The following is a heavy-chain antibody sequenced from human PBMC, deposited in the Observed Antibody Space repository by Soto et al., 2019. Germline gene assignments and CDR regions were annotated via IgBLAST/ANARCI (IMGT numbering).Heavy chain of an antibody. J-gene: IGHJ4*02. CDR1: GLTFSSYA. D-gene: IGHD1-20*01. CDR2: ISGSGGST. CDR3: AKDPYRITGTIDY. V-gene: IGHV3-23*01. Sequence: GGSLRLSCAASGLTFSSYAMSWVRQAPGKGLEWVSAISGSGGSTYYADSVKGRFTISRDNSKNTLYLQMNSLRAEDTAVYYCAKDPYRITGTIDYWGQGTLVTVSS.